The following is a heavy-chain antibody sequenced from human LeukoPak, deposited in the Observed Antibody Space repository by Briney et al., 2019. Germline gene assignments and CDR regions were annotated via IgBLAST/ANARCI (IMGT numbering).Heavy chain of an antibody. CDR3: AKGRYRFSLDY. D-gene: IGHD1-26*01. Sequence: GGSLRLSCAASGFTFSSYAVSWVRQAPGKGLEWVSAISGSGGSTYYTDSVKGRFTISRDNSKNTLYLQMNSLRAEDTAVYYCAKGRYRFSLDYWGQGTLVTVSS. J-gene: IGHJ4*02. CDR2: ISGSGGST. CDR1: GFTFSSYA. V-gene: IGHV3-23*01.